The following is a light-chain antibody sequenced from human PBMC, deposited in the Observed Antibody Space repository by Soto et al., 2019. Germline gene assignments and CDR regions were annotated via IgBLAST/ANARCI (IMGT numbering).Light chain of an antibody. J-gene: IGLJ2*01. CDR1: SSDIGDYDY. CDR3: TSYTSTITLV. V-gene: IGLV2-14*03. Sequence: QSVLTQPASVSGSPGQSVTISCTGTSSDIGDYDYVSWYQHHPGEAPKLMIYDVSNRPSGVSDRFSSSKSGNTASLTISGLQAEDEADYYCTSYTSTITLVFGGGTKVTVL. CDR2: DVS.